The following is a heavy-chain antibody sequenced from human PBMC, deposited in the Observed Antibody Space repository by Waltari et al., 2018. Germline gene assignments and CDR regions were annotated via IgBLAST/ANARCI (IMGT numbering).Heavy chain of an antibody. CDR2: INWNSGSI. D-gene: IGHD3-22*01. CDR3: VKKNDEVYDRNGLVYDAFDM. J-gene: IGHJ3*02. Sequence: EVQLVESGGGLVQPGRYLSLSCAASGFTFDGYAVHLVRQAPGKGLEWVAGINWNSGSIGYGDSVKGRFTISRDNARNSLYLQMNSLTAEDTALYYCVKKNDEVYDRNGLVYDAFDMWGQGTMVSVSS. V-gene: IGHV3-9*01. CDR1: GFTFDGYA.